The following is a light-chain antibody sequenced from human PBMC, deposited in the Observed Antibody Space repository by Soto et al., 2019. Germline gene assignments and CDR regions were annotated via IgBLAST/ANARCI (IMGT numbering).Light chain of an antibody. CDR1: QSLVHSDGIAY. V-gene: IGKV2-30*02. J-gene: IGKJ5*01. CDR3: MQGTHWPIT. CDR2: KVS. Sequence: DVVVTHSPLSLPVTLGRPPSISCRSNQSLVHSDGIAYFSWFQQRPGRYPRRLIYKVSNRDSGVPDRFSGSGSGTDFALKISRVEAEDVGVYYCMQGTHWPITFGQGTRL.